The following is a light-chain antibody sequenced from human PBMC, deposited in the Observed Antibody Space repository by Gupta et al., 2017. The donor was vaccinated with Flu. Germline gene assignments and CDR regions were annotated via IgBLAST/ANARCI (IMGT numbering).Light chain of an antibody. V-gene: IGLV10-54*04. J-gene: IGLJ2*01. CDR3: SAWDSSLYVV. Sequence: QAGLTQPPSVSKGLRQTATLTCTGNSNNVGNQGAAWLQQHQGHPPKLLSYRNNNRPSGISERFSASRSGNTASLTITGLQPEDEADYYCSAWDSSLYVVFGGGTKLTVL. CDR2: RNN. CDR1: SNNVGNQG.